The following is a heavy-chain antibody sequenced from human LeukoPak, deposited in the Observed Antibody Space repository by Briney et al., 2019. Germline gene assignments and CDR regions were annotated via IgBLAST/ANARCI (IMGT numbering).Heavy chain of an antibody. V-gene: IGHV3-11*04. J-gene: IGHJ6*02. Sequence: GGSLRLSCAASGFTFSDYYMNWIRQAPGKGLEWVSYISGSGNTIYYADSVKGRFSISRDNAKNSLYLEMNSLRAEDTAVYYCARDRDYGRLNGMDVWDQGTTVTVSS. CDR2: ISGSGNTI. D-gene: IGHD4-17*01. CDR3: ARDRDYGRLNGMDV. CDR1: GFTFSDYY.